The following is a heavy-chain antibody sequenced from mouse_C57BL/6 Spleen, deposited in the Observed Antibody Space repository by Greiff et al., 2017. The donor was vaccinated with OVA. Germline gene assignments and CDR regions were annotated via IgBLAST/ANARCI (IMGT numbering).Heavy chain of an antibody. V-gene: IGHV1-75*01. CDR2: IFPGSGST. CDR3: ASHYYGSSYDYFDY. J-gene: IGHJ2*01. D-gene: IGHD1-1*01. Sequence: QVQLQQSGPELVKPGASVKISCKASGYTFTDYYINWVKQRPGQGLEWIGWIFPGSGSTYYNGKFKGKATLTADKSSSTAYMQLSSLTSEDSAVYFCASHYYGSSYDYFDYWGQGTTLTVSS. CDR1: GYTFTDYY.